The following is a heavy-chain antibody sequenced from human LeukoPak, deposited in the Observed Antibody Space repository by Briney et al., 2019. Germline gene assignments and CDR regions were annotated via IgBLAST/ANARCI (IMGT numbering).Heavy chain of an antibody. CDR1: GFTFSNYG. Sequence: GGSLRLSCAASGFTFSNYGMHWVRQAPGKGLEWVAVISYDGSAKYYGDSVKGRFTISRDSSTNTLYLQMNSLRPEDTAVYYCAKDYYDTSGYYNRFDYWGQGTLVTVSS. D-gene: IGHD3-22*01. CDR2: ISYDGSAK. CDR3: AKDYYDTSGYYNRFDY. J-gene: IGHJ4*02. V-gene: IGHV3-30*18.